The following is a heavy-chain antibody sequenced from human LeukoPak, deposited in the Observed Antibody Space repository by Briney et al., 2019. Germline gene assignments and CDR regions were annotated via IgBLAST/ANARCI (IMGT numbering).Heavy chain of an antibody. D-gene: IGHD4-11*01. J-gene: IGHJ3*02. CDR2: ISWNSGSI. Sequence: PGGPLRLSCAASGFTFDDYAMHWVRQAPGKGLEWVSGISWNSGSIGYADSVKGRFTISRDNAKNSLYLQMNSLRAEDTALYYCAKVGHDYSNYDAFDIWGQGTMVTVSS. CDR1: GFTFDDYA. CDR3: AKVGHDYSNYDAFDI. V-gene: IGHV3-9*01.